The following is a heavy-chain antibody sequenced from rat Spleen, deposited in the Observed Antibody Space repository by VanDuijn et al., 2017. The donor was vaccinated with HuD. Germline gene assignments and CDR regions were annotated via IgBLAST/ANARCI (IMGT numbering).Heavy chain of an antibody. CDR3: TRADY. Sequence: EVQLVESGGDLVQPGRSVRLSCAASGFTFSNFPMAWVRQAPTQGLEWVATISTRGGSTYYRDSVKGRFTISRDNAKGTLSLQMNILRSEDTATYYCTRADYWGQGVMVTVSS. V-gene: IGHV5-46*01. J-gene: IGHJ2*01. CDR2: ISTRGGST. CDR1: GFTFSNFP.